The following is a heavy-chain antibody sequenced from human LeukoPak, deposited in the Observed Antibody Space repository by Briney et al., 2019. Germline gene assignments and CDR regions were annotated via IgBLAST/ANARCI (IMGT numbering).Heavy chain of an antibody. D-gene: IGHD3-22*01. V-gene: IGHV1-2*02. CDR1: GYTFTGYY. CDR3: ARVRAPHYYDSSGYYEYFDY. J-gene: IGHJ4*02. Sequence: ASVKVSCKASGYTFTGYYMHWVRQAPGQGLEWMGWINPNSGGTNYAQKFQRRVTMTRDKSTSTAYIELSRLRSDDTAVYYCARVRAPHYYDSSGYYEYFDYWGQGTLVTVSS. CDR2: INPNSGGT.